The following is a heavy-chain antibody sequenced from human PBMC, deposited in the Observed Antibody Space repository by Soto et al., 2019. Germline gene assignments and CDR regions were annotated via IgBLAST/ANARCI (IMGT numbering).Heavy chain of an antibody. CDR3: ARDAYTAMAPMDV. J-gene: IGHJ6*02. V-gene: IGHV3-7*01. Sequence: GGSLRLSCAASGFTFSLYWMSWVRQAPGKGLEWLGTIKLDASGKKYVDSVEGRFTMPRDNAKNSLYLQMNSLRAEDTAVYYCARDAYTAMAPMDVWGQGTTVTVSS. D-gene: IGHD5-18*01. CDR1: GFTFSLYW. CDR2: IKLDASGK.